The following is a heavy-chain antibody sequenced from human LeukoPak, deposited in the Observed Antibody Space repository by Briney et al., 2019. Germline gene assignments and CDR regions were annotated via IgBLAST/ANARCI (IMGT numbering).Heavy chain of an antibody. CDR2: ISSSSSYI. CDR3: ARDLALSSSVFKDGNY. CDR1: GFTFSSYS. J-gene: IGHJ4*02. V-gene: IGHV3-21*01. Sequence: PGGSLRLSCAASGFTFSSYSMNWVRQAPGKGLEWVSSISSSSSYIYYADSVKGRFTISRDNAKNSLYLQMNSLRAEDTAVYYCARDLALSSSVFKDGNYWGQGTLVTVSS. D-gene: IGHD6-6*01.